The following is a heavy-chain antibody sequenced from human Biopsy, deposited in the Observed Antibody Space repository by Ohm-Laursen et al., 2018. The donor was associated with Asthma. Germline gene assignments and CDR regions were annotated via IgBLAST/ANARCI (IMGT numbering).Heavy chain of an antibody. J-gene: IGHJ4*02. CDR2: VSWNSGSI. D-gene: IGHD6-13*01. CDR1: GFTFDDYA. Sequence: SLRLSCSASGFTFDDYAMHWVRQAPGKGLEWVSGVSWNSGSIDYADSVKGRFTVSRDNAKNSLYLQMNSLRGADTALYYCVKDIRLQLWGFDSWGQGALVTVSS. CDR3: VKDIRLQLWGFDS. V-gene: IGHV3-9*01.